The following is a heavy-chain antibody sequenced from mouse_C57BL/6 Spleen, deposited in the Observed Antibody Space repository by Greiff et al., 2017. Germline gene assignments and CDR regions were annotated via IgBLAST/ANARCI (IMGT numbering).Heavy chain of an antibody. V-gene: IGHV1-69*01. CDR2: IDPSDSYT. Sequence: VQLQQPGAELVMPGASVKLSCKASGYTFTSYWMHWVKQRPGQGLEWIGVIDPSDSYTNYNQKFKGKSTLTVDKSSSTAYMQLSSLTSEDSAVYYCARGRAYYGSRGYFEVWGTGTTVTVAS. CDR1: GYTFTSYW. D-gene: IGHD1-1*01. J-gene: IGHJ1*03. CDR3: ARGRAYYGSRGYFEV.